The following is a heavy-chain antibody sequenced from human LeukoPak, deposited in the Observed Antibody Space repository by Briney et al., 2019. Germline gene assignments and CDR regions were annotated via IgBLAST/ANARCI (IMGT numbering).Heavy chain of an antibody. J-gene: IGHJ5*02. CDR2: TYYRSKWFN. Sequence: SQTLSLTCAISGDSVSSNSASWSWIRQSPSRGLEWLGSTYYRSKWFNDYAVSVRSRITINADTSKNQFSLQLDSVSPEDTAVYYCASSLYSSYDIRFDPWGQGTLVTVSS. D-gene: IGHD5-12*01. CDR1: GDSVSSNSAS. V-gene: IGHV6-1*01. CDR3: ASSLYSSYDIRFDP.